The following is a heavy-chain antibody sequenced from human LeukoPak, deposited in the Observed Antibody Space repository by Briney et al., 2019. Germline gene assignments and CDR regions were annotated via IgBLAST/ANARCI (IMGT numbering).Heavy chain of an antibody. CDR3: ARDRHSSSWYYFDY. V-gene: IGHV4-61*02. D-gene: IGHD6-13*01. J-gene: IGHJ4*02. CDR1: GGSISSGSYY. CDR2: IYTSGST. Sequence: PSETLSLTCTVSGGSISSGSYYWSWIRQPAGKGLEGIGRIYTSGSTNYNPSLKSRVTISVDTSKNQFSLKLSSVTAADTAVYYCARDRHSSSWYYFDYWGQGTLVTVSS.